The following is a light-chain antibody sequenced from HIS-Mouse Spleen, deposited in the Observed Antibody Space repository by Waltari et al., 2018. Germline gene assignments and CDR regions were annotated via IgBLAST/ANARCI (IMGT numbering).Light chain of an antibody. CDR2: EVS. Sequence: QSALTQPPSVSGSPGQSVTISCTGTSSDVGSYNRVSWYQQPPGTAPKLMIYEVSNRPSGVADRFCGSKSGNAASLTISGLQAEDEADYCCSSYTSSSTVVFGGGTKLTVL. V-gene: IGLV2-18*02. CDR1: SSDVGSYNR. J-gene: IGLJ2*01. CDR3: SSYTSSSTVV.